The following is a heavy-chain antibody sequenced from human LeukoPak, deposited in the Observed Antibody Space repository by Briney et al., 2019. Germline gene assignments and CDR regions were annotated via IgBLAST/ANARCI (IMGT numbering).Heavy chain of an antibody. CDR1: GFTFNTYW. CDR3: ARDGFSSAINF. V-gene: IGHV3-7*01. J-gene: IGHJ4*02. D-gene: IGHD2-21*02. Sequence: PEGSLRLSCAASGFTFNTYWMSWVRQTPGKGLEWVANIKEDGSQKNYVDSVRGRFTISRDNAKNSLYLQMNSLRAEDTAVYYCARDGFSSAINFWGQGTLVTVSS. CDR2: IKEDGSQK.